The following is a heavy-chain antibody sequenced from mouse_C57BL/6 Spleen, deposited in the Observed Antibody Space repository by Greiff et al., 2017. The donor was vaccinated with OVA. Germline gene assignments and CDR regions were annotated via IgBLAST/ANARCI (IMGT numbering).Heavy chain of an antibody. CDR2: IDPENGDT. J-gene: IGHJ3*01. Sequence: EVKVVESGAELVRPGASVKLSCTASGFNIKDDYMHWVKQRPEQGLEWIGWIDPENGDTEYASKFQGKATITADTSSNTAYLQLSSLTSEDTAVYYCTDYGSFAYWGQGTLVTVSA. CDR3: TDYGSFAY. CDR1: GFNIKDDY. D-gene: IGHD1-1*01. V-gene: IGHV14-4*01.